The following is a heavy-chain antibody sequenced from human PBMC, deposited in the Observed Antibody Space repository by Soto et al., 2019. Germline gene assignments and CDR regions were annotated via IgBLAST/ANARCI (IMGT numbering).Heavy chain of an antibody. Sequence: VQLLESGGGLVQPGGSLRLSCAASGFTFSSYAMSWVRQAPGKGLEWVSAISGSGGSTYYADSVKGRFTISRDNSKNTLYLQMNSLRAEDTAVYYCAKASTNPAPFYYYYYYMDVWGKGTTVTVSS. CDR2: ISGSGGST. D-gene: IGHD3-3*02. J-gene: IGHJ6*03. CDR3: AKASTNPAPFYYYYYYMDV. CDR1: GFTFSSYA. V-gene: IGHV3-23*01.